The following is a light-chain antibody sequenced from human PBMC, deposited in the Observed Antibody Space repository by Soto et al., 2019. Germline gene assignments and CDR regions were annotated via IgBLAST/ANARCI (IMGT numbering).Light chain of an antibody. Sequence: DIQMTQSPSSLSAYVGDRVTITCRASQSISSYLNWYQQKPGKAPKLLIYAASSLQSGVPSRFSGGGSGTDFTLTISTLQPDDFATYYCQQSYSTPWTFGQGTKVEFK. J-gene: IGKJ1*01. CDR3: QQSYSTPWT. V-gene: IGKV1-39*01. CDR2: AAS. CDR1: QSISSY.